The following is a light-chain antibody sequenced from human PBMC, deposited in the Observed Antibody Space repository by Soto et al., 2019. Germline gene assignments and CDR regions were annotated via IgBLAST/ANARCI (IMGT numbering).Light chain of an antibody. CDR3: QQRSNWRT. CDR2: DAS. CDR1: QSVSSY. J-gene: IGKJ1*01. V-gene: IGKV3-11*01. Sequence: EIVLTQSQGTLSLSPGERATLSCRASQSVSSYLAWYQQKPGQAPRLLIYDASNRATGIPARFSGSGSGTDFTLTISSLEPEDFAVYYCQQRSNWRTFGQGTKVDIK.